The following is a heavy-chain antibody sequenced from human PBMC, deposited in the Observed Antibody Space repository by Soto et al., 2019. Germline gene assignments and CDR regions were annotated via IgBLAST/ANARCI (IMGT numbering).Heavy chain of an antibody. CDR2: IKSKTDGGTT. V-gene: IGHV3-15*01. D-gene: IGHD2-15*01. Sequence: EVQLVESGGGLVKPGGSLRLSCAASGFTFSNAWMSWVRQAPGKGLEWVGRIKSKTDGGTTDYAAPVKGRFTISRDDSKNTRYLQMNSLKTEDTAVYYCTTDKLYDLGLMGVRRGSCSGGSCQPEYFQHWGQGTLVTVSS. CDR1: GFTFSNAW. J-gene: IGHJ1*01. CDR3: TTDKLYDLGLMGVRRGSCSGGSCQPEYFQH.